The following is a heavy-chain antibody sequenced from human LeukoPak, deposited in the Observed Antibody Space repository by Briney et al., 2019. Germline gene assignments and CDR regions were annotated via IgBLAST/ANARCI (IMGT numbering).Heavy chain of an antibody. D-gene: IGHD3-10*01. Sequence: ASVQVSCKASGYTFRNFGISWVRPAPGQGLEWMGWISGNNDNPNYGQKFQGRFTVTSDSSTSTAYMELTNLRSDDTAVYYCARVPSSAHQLFSSDYWGQGTLVTVSS. J-gene: IGHJ4*02. CDR1: GYTFRNFG. CDR2: ISGNNDNP. CDR3: ARVPSSAHQLFSSDY. V-gene: IGHV1-18*01.